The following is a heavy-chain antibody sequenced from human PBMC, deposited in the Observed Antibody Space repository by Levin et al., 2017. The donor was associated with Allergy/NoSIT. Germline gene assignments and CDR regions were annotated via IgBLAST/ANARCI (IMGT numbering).Heavy chain of an antibody. J-gene: IGHJ6*02. CDR2: SKSDGSEK. CDR3: ARERWDVDATGGGPEYKYYGLDV. D-gene: IGHD6-6*01. V-gene: IGHV3-7*01. CDR1: GFTISNYW. Sequence: GESLKISCAASGFTISNYWMNWVRQTPGKGLEWVASSKSDGSEKYYVDSVEGRFTISRDNAKNSLYLQMNSLRAEDTAVYYCARERWDVDATGGGPEYKYYGLDVWGQGTTVTV.